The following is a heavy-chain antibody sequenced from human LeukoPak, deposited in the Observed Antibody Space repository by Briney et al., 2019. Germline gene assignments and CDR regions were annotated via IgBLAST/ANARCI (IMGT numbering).Heavy chain of an antibody. D-gene: IGHD3-9*01. CDR3: ARAYYDILTGYYFAGGY. CDR1: GYTFSGTGWY. Sequence: GDSVKVSCKASGYTFSGTGWYLYWLRQAPGQGLECMGWIYPNNGATGYAQKFQGRVTMTRGTSISTAYMELSRLRSDDTAVYYCARAYYDILTGYYFAGGYWGQGTLVTVSS. V-gene: IGHV1-2*02. CDR2: IYPNNGAT. J-gene: IGHJ4*02.